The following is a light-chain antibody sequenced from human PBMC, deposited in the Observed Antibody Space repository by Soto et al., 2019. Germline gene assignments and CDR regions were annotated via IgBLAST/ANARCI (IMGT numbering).Light chain of an antibody. V-gene: IGKV1-39*01. CDR2: AAS. CDR3: QQSYSTAITIT. Sequence: DIQMTQSPSSLSASVGDRVTLTCRASQSISRYLNWYQQKPGKAPNLLTYAASSLQSGVPSRFSGSGSGTDFTLTISSLQPEDFATYWCQQSYSTAITITFGQGTRLEIK. J-gene: IGKJ5*01. CDR1: QSISRY.